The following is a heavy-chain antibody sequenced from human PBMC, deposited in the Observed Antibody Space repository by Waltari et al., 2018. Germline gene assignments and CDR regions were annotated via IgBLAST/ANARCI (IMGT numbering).Heavy chain of an antibody. Sequence: QVQLQESCPGLVKPSQTMSLTCPVSGCSIRSCSYYWSWIRQPAGKGLEWIGRIYTSGSTNYNPSRKSRVTISIDTSKNQFSLNLSSLTAADTAVYYCARGSWMANNFDYWGQGTLVTVSS. CDR1: GCSIRSCSYY. CDR2: IYTSGST. D-gene: IGHD5-12*01. V-gene: IGHV4-61*02. CDR3: ARGSWMANNFDY. J-gene: IGHJ4*02.